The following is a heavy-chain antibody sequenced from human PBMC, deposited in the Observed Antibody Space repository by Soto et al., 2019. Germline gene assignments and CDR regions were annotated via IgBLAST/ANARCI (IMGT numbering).Heavy chain of an antibody. Sequence: VGSLRLSCAASGFTFSSYGMHWVRQAPGKGLEWVAVISYDGSNKYYADSVKGRFTISRDNSKNTLYLQMNSLRAEDTAVYYCAKTIAYYYDSSGYSPLHYWGQGTLVTVSS. J-gene: IGHJ4*02. CDR2: ISYDGSNK. V-gene: IGHV3-30*18. D-gene: IGHD3-22*01. CDR3: AKTIAYYYDSSGYSPLHY. CDR1: GFTFSSYG.